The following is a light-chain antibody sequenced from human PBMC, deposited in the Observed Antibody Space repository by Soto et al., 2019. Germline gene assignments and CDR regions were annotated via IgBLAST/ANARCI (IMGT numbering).Light chain of an antibody. J-gene: IGKJ2*01. CDR3: QQYNNWPYT. CDR1: QSLSSN. Sequence: EIVMTQSPATLSVSPGERATLSCRASQSLSSNLAWYQQKPGQAPRLLIHGASTRATGFPARFSGSGSGTEFTLTISSLQSEDFAVYYCQQYNNWPYTFGQGTKVEIK. V-gene: IGKV3-15*01. CDR2: GAS.